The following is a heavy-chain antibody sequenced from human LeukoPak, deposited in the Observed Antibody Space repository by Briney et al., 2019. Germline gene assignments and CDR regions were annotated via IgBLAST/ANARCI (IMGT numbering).Heavy chain of an antibody. CDR3: ARDWQQLAPFYYYMDV. V-gene: IGHV3-11*01. CDR2: ISSSGSTI. J-gene: IGHJ6*03. Sequence: GGSLRLSRAVSGFTFTNYDMSWVRQAPGKGLEWVSYISSSGSTIYYADSVKGRFTISRDNAKNSLYLQMNSLRAEDTAVYYCARDWQQLAPFYYYMDVWGKGTTVTISS. CDR1: GFTFTNYD. D-gene: IGHD6-13*01.